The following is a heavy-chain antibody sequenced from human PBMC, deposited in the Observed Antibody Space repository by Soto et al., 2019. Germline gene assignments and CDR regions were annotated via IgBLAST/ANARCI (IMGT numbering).Heavy chain of an antibody. Sequence: PGGSLRLSCAGSGFTFSKYAMTWVRRAPGKGLEWVSAISGSGGSTYYADSVKGRFTISRDNSKNTLYLQMNSLRAEDTAVYYCAKDGRGSSTGYWGQGTLVTVSS. D-gene: IGHD3-10*01. CDR3: AKDGRGSSTGY. CDR1: GFTFSKYA. V-gene: IGHV3-23*01. J-gene: IGHJ4*02. CDR2: ISGSGGST.